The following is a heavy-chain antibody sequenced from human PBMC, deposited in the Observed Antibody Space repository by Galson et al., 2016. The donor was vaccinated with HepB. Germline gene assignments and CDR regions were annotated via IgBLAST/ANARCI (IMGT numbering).Heavy chain of an antibody. V-gene: IGHV1-69*13. CDR3: PSGVTDNVTPSGWWDYCYGIDV. CDR2: IIPMFDSS. Sequence: SVKVSCKASGGTFSSFTISWVRQAPGQGLEWMGGIIPMFDSSNYAQKFPGRVTITADESTSTAYMELSSLRSEDTAVYYCPSGVTDNVTPSGWWDYCYGIDVWGQGTTVTVSS. D-gene: IGHD2-21*02. CDR1: GGTFSSFT. J-gene: IGHJ6*02.